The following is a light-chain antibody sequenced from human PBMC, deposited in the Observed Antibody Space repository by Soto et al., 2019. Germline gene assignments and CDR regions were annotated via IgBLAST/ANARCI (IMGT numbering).Light chain of an antibody. CDR3: QQYKGYIRT. J-gene: IGKJ1*01. CDR2: KAS. V-gene: IGKV1-5*03. CDR1: QSVDTW. Sequence: DIQMTQSPSTLSASVGDRITISCRASQSVDTWLAWHQQKPGKAPKLLIYKASSLESGVPSRFRGSGSGTEFTLTISSLQPDDFATYYCQQYKGYIRTFGQGTKVEIK.